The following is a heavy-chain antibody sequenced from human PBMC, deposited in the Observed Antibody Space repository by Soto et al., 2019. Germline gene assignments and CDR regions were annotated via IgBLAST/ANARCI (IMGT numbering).Heavy chain of an antibody. CDR1: GGSISSGDYY. J-gene: IGHJ4*02. CDR3: ARVATIFGVALPYYFDY. Sequence: SPTLSLTCTVSGGSISSGDYYWSWIRQPPGKGLEWIGYIYYSGSTYYNPSLKSRVTISVDTSKNQFSLKLSSVTAADTAVYYCARVATIFGVALPYYFDYWGQGTLVTVSS. V-gene: IGHV4-30-4*01. CDR2: IYYSGST. D-gene: IGHD3-3*01.